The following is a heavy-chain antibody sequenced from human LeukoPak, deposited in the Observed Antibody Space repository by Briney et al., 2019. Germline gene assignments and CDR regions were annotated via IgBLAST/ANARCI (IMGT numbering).Heavy chain of an antibody. CDR2: IPYDGSNK. CDR3: ARGGGWEEGPFDY. V-gene: IGHV3-30*04. D-gene: IGHD1-26*01. Sequence: GGSLRLSCAASGFTFSTYAMHWVRQAPVKGLEWVAIIPYDGSNKYYADSVKGRFTISRDNSKNTLYLQMNSLRAEDTAVYYCARGGGWEEGPFDYWGQGTLVTVSS. J-gene: IGHJ4*02. CDR1: GFTFSTYA.